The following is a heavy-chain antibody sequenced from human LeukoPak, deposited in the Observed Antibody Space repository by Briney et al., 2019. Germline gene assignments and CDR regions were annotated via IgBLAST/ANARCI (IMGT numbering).Heavy chain of an antibody. V-gene: IGHV4-38-2*02. CDR1: GYSISSGYY. CDR2: IYHSGST. D-gene: IGHD6-19*01. Sequence: SETLSLTCTVSGYSISSGYYWGWIRQPPGKGLEWIGSIYHSGSTYYNPSLKSRVTISVDTSKNQFSLKLSSVTAADTAVYYCARGIPGIAVAGTHGGYYFHYWGQGTLVTVSS. J-gene: IGHJ4*02. CDR3: ARGIPGIAVAGTHGGYYFHY.